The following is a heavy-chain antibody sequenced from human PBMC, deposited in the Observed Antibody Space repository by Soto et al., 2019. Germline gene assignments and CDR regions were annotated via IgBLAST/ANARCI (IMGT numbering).Heavy chain of an antibody. Sequence: LSLTCTVSGGSISSGGYYWSWIRQHPGKGLEWIGYIYYSGSTYYNPSLKSRVTISVDTSKNQFSLKLSSVTAADTAVYYCARDCYTVTPRDNWFDPWGQGTLVTVSS. V-gene: IGHV4-31*03. CDR3: ARDCYTVTPRDNWFDP. CDR1: GGSISSGGYY. D-gene: IGHD4-4*01. J-gene: IGHJ5*02. CDR2: IYYSGST.